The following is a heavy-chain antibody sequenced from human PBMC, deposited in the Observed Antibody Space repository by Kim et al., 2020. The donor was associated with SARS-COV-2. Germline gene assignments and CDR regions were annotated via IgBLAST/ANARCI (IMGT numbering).Heavy chain of an antibody. J-gene: IGHJ1*01. CDR2: IRDSGGSP. Sequence: GGSLRLSCAASGFTFNNYAMSWVRQAPGKGLEWVSGIRDSGGSPEYADSVKGRFSISRDNSKNTLYLHMESLRAEDTAVYYCAKVTSGSSGWFEYFQHWGQGALVTVSS. D-gene: IGHD6-19*01. V-gene: IGHV3-23*01. CDR1: GFTFNNYA. CDR3: AKVTSGSSGWFEYFQH.